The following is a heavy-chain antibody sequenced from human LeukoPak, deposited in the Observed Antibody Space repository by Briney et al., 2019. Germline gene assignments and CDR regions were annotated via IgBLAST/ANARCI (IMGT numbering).Heavy chain of an antibody. V-gene: IGHV3-7*03. D-gene: IGHD5-24*01. CDR1: GFTFSSFW. J-gene: IGHJ4*02. CDR3: ATGRQMGY. CDR2: IKQDGSEK. Sequence: PGGSLRLSCAVSGFTFSSFWMSWVRQAPGKGLGWVANIKQDGSEKYYVDSVKGRFTISRDNAKNSLFLQMNSLRAEDTAVYYCATGRQMGYWGQGTLVTVSS.